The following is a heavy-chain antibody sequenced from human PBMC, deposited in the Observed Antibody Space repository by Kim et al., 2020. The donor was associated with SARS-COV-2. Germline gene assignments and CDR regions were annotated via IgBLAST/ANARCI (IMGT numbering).Heavy chain of an antibody. CDR1: GYTFTGYY. CDR2: INPNSGGT. Sequence: SVKVSCKASGYTFTGYYMHWVRQAPGQGLEWMGWINPNSGGTNYAQKFQGRVTMTRDTSISTAYMELSRLRSDDTAVYYCARVGYSSGYLNYYYCMDVWGQGTTVTVSS. CDR3: ARVGYSSGYLNYYYCMDV. D-gene: IGHD6-19*01. J-gene: IGHJ6*02. V-gene: IGHV1-2*02.